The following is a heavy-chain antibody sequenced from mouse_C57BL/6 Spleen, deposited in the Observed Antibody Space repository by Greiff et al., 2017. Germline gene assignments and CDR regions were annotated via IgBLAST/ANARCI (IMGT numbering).Heavy chain of an antibody. Sequence: VQLQQSGPELVKPGASVKISCKASGYTFTDYYMNWVKQSHGKSLEWIGDINPNNGGTSYNQKFKGKATLTVDKSSSTAYMELRSLTSEDSAVYYSARGREDTGYDYVYAMDYWGQGKSVTVSS. CDR1: GYTFTDYY. V-gene: IGHV1-26*01. CDR3: ARGREDTGYDYVYAMDY. J-gene: IGHJ4*01. D-gene: IGHD2-4*01. CDR2: INPNNGGT.